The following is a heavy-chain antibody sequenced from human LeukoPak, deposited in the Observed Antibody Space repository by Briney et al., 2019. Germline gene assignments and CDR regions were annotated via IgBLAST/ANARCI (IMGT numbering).Heavy chain of an antibody. D-gene: IGHD3-10*01. CDR3: AIRFSKRQGSIFDY. J-gene: IGHJ4*02. CDR1: GFTFSSYA. CDR2: ILYDGTMQ. V-gene: IGHV3-30*04. Sequence: PGGSLRLSCAASGFTFSSYALHWVRQAPGKGLEWVGVILYDGTMQYYADSVKGRFIISRDNSRNTLYLQMNTLKPEDTAVYYCAIRFSKRQGSIFDYWGQGTLVTVSS.